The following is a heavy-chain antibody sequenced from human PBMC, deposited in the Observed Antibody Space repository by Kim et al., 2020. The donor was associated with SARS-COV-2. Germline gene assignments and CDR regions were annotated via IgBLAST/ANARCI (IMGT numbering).Heavy chain of an antibody. Sequence: GGSLRLSCAASGFTFSSYAMHWVRQAPGKGLEWVAVISYDGSNKYYADSVKGRFTISRDNSKNTLYLQMNSLRAEDTAVYYCARVRRGYSGYDLVYWGQGTLVTVSS. CDR2: ISYDGSNK. CDR1: GFTFSSYA. J-gene: IGHJ4*02. V-gene: IGHV3-30*04. CDR3: ARVRRGYSGYDLVY. D-gene: IGHD5-12*01.